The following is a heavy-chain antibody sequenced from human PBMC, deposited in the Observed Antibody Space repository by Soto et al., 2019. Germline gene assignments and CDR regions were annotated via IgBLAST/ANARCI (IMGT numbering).Heavy chain of an antibody. J-gene: IGHJ3*01. CDR3: AKGYCSGGSCSLPLV. D-gene: IGHD2-15*01. Sequence: ASVKVSCKASGYTFTSYYKHWVRQAPGQGLEWMGIINPSGGSTSYAQKFQGRVTMTRDTSTSTVYMELSSLRSEDTAVYYCAKGYCSGGSCSLPLVWGQGTMVTVSS. CDR1: GYTFTSYY. CDR2: INPSGGST. V-gene: IGHV1-46*03.